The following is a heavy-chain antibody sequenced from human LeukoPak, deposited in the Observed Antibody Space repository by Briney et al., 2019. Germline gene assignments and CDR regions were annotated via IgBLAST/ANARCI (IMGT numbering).Heavy chain of an antibody. CDR1: GGSISSYY. CDR3: GTGSSGGYFDY. J-gene: IGHJ4*02. Sequence: PSETLSLTCTVSGGSISSYYWSWIRQPPGKGLEWIGYIYYSGSTNYNPSLKSRVTISVDTSKNQFSLKLSSVTAADTAVYYCGTGSSGGYFDYWGQGTLVTVSS. D-gene: IGHD6-19*01. V-gene: IGHV4-59*01. CDR2: IYYSGST.